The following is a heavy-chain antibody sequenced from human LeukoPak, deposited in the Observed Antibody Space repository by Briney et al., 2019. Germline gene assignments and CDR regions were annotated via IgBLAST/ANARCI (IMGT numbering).Heavy chain of an antibody. J-gene: IGHJ4*02. V-gene: IGHV1-69*13. D-gene: IGHD1-26*01. Sequence: SVKVSCKASGGTFSSYAISWVRQAPGQGLEWMGGIIPIFGTANYAQKFQGRVTITADESTSTAYMELSSLRSEDTAVYYCARVGGNYEGLIDYWGQGTLVTVSS. CDR2: IIPIFGTA. CDR3: ARVGGNYEGLIDY. CDR1: GGTFSSYA.